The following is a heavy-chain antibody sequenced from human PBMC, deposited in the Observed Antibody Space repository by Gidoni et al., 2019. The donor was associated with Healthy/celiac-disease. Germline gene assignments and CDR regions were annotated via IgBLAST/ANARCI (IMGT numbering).Heavy chain of an antibody. J-gene: IGHJ4*02. CDR1: GFTFSSYG. V-gene: IGHV3-33*01. Sequence: QVQLVESGGGVVQPGRSLRLSCAASGFTFSSYGMHWVRQAPGKGLEWVAVIWYDGSNKYYADSVKGRFTISRDNSKNTLYLQMNSLRAEDTAVYYCARDPHEFGELLVWIDYWGQGTLVTVSS. CDR2: IWYDGSNK. D-gene: IGHD3-10*01. CDR3: ARDPHEFGELLVWIDY.